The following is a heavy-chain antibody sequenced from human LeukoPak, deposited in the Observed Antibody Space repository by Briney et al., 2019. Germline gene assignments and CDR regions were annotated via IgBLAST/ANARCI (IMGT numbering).Heavy chain of an antibody. Sequence: PGGSLRLSCAASGFTFSSYAMSWVRQAPGKGLEWVSSITGTAGSTFYADSVKGRFTISRDNSKNALYLQMNSLRAEDTAVYYCAPKHGGQLYWGQGTLVTVSS. D-gene: IGHD3-16*01. V-gene: IGHV3-23*01. CDR2: ITGTAGST. CDR1: GFTFSSYA. CDR3: APKHGGQLY. J-gene: IGHJ4*02.